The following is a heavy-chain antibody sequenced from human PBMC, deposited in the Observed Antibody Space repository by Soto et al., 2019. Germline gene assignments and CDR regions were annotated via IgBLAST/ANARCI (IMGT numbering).Heavy chain of an antibody. J-gene: IGHJ4*02. Sequence: EVQLVESGGGLVQPGRSLRLSCAASGFTFDDYAMHWVRQATGKGLEWVSGISWNSGSIGYADSVKGRFTISRDNAKNSLYLQMNSLRAEDTALYYCAKDICGYSSSWYACSFDYWGQGTLVTVSS. V-gene: IGHV3-9*01. D-gene: IGHD6-13*01. CDR3: AKDICGYSSSWYACSFDY. CDR2: ISWNSGSI. CDR1: GFTFDDYA.